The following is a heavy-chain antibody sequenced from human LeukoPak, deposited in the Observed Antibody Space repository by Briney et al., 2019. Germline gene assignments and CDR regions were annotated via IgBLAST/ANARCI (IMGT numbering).Heavy chain of an antibody. Sequence: GGSLRLSCAASGFTFSSYWISWVRQAPGKGLEWVANIKQDGSEKYYVDSVKGRFTISRDNAKNSLYLQMNSLRAEDTAVYYCATAYSGYDYFDYWGQGTLVTVSS. CDR1: GFTFSSYW. V-gene: IGHV3-7*01. D-gene: IGHD5-12*01. CDR2: IKQDGSEK. CDR3: ATAYSGYDYFDY. J-gene: IGHJ4*02.